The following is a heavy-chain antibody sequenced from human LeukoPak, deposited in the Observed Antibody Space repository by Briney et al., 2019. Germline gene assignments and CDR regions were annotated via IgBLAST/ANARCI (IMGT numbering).Heavy chain of an antibody. CDR2: MNPNSGNT. J-gene: IGHJ5*02. Sequence: ASVKVSCKASGYTFTSYDINWVRQATGQGLEWRGWMNPNSGNTGYAQKFQGRVTMTRNTSISTAYMELSSLRSEDTAVYYCARGLIRGNWFDPWGQGTLVTVSS. D-gene: IGHD3-16*01. CDR1: GYTFTSYD. CDR3: ARGLIRGNWFDP. V-gene: IGHV1-8*01.